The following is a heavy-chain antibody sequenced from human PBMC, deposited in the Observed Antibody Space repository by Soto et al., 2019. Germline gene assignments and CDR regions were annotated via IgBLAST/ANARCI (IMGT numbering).Heavy chain of an antibody. CDR3: ARDAGYILTGYYNRLFDY. Sequence: ASVKVSCKTSGGTFSSYAISWVRQAPGQGLEWMGWISAYNGNTNYAQKLQGRVTMTTDTSTSTAYMELRSLRSDDTAVYYCARDAGYILTGYYNRLFDYWGQGTLVTVSS. J-gene: IGHJ4*02. D-gene: IGHD3-9*01. V-gene: IGHV1-18*01. CDR1: GGTFSSYA. CDR2: ISAYNGNT.